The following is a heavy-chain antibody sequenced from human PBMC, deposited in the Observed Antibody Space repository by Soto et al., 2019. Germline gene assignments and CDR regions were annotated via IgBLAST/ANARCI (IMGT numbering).Heavy chain of an antibody. CDR1: GFAFTHYF. D-gene: IGHD1-7*01. J-gene: IGHJ3*02. V-gene: IGHV1-46*01. CDR3: ARDRRTTLAFDI. Sequence: GASVKVSCKASGFAFTHYFIHWVRQAPGQGLEWMGIINPSGGTTNYAQRFRDRVTSTSDTSTSTVFMELTSLISDDTAVYYCARDRRTTLAFDIWGQGTLVTVSS. CDR2: INPSGGTT.